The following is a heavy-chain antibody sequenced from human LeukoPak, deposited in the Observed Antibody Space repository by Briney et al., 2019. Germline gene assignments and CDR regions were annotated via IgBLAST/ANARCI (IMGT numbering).Heavy chain of an antibody. J-gene: IGHJ4*02. D-gene: IGHD4-17*01. Sequence: PSETLSLTCIVSGASISSDGYYWTWIRQHPGKGLEWIGYIYYNGNTNYNPSLKSRVTISVDTSKNQFSLKLSSVTAADTAVYYCVRDRYGDYVDYWGQGTLVTVSS. CDR3: VRDRYGDYVDY. CDR2: IYYNGNT. CDR1: GASISSDGYY. V-gene: IGHV4-31*03.